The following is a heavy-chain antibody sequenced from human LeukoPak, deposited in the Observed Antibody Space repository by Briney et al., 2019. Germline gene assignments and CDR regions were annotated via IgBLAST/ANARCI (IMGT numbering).Heavy chain of an antibody. CDR3: ARGVGEVVVVPAAPTVYMDV. D-gene: IGHD2-2*01. V-gene: IGHV1-18*04. Sequence: GASVKVSCKASGYTFTGYYMHWVRQAPGQGLEWMGWISAYNGNTNYGQKLQGRVTMTTDTSTSTAYMELRSLRSDDTAVYYCARGVGEVVVVPAAPTVYMDVWGKGTTVTVSS. J-gene: IGHJ6*03. CDR1: GYTFTGYY. CDR2: ISAYNGNT.